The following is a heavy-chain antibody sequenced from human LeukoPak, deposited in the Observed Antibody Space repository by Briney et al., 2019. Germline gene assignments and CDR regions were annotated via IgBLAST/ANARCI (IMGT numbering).Heavy chain of an antibody. D-gene: IGHD6-19*01. J-gene: IGHJ6*02. Sequence: ASVKVSCKASGYTFTSYNINWVRQATGQGPEWMGWMNPKSGYAGYEKKFQGRVTMTRNTSISTMYMEVSSLRSEDTAVYYCARVRVGWSYGEHGMDVWGQGTTVIVSS. V-gene: IGHV1-8*01. CDR3: ARVRVGWSYGEHGMDV. CDR1: GYTFTSYN. CDR2: MNPKSGYA.